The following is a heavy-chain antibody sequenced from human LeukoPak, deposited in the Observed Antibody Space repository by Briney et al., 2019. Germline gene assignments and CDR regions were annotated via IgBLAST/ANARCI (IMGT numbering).Heavy chain of an antibody. Sequence: GGSLRLSCAASGFTFNYAWMSWVRQAPGKGLEWVGRITSKADGGTRDYAAPVKGRFTISRDDSKNTLYLQMNSLKTEDTAVYYCTTPERYYYDTSDFYGSPYWGQGTLVTVSS. V-gene: IGHV3-15*01. CDR1: GFTFNYAW. D-gene: IGHD3-22*01. CDR3: TTPERYYYDTSDFYGSPY. J-gene: IGHJ4*02. CDR2: ITSKADGGTR.